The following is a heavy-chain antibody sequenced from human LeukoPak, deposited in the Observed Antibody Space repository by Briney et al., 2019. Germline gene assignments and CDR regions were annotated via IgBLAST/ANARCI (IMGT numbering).Heavy chain of an antibody. CDR3: AKAIYCSSTGCDKDY. CDR1: GFTFNNYG. J-gene: IGHJ4*02. V-gene: IGHV3-30*02. Sequence: GGSLRLSCAASGFTFNNYGMHWVRQAPGKGLEWVAFIRYDGSNKYYADSVKGRFTISRDNSKNTLYLQMNSLRAEDTAVYYCAKAIYCSSTGCDKDYWGQGTLVTVSS. CDR2: IRYDGSNK. D-gene: IGHD2-2*02.